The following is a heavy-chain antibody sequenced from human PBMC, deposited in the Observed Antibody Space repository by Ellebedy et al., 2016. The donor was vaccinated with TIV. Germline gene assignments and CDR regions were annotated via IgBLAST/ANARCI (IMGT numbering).Heavy chain of an antibody. J-gene: IGHJ4*02. Sequence: ASVKVSCXASGYTFTSYAMHWVRQAPGQRLEWMGWINAGNGNTKYSQKFQGRVTITRDTSASTAYMELSSLRSEDTAVYYCARDARVGAIRIYFDYWGQGTLVTVSS. CDR3: ARDARVGAIRIYFDY. V-gene: IGHV1-3*01. D-gene: IGHD1-26*01. CDR1: GYTFTSYA. CDR2: INAGNGNT.